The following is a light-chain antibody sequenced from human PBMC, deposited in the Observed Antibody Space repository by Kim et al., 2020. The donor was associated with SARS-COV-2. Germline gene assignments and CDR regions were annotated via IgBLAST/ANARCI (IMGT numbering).Light chain of an antibody. V-gene: IGKV1-39*01. Sequence: ASVGDRVTITCRASQSISSYLNWYQQKPGKAPKLLIYAASSSQSGVPSRFSGSGSGTDFTLTISSLQPEDFATYYCQQSYSTPWTFGQGTKVDIK. CDR3: QQSYSTPWT. CDR2: AAS. CDR1: QSISSY. J-gene: IGKJ1*01.